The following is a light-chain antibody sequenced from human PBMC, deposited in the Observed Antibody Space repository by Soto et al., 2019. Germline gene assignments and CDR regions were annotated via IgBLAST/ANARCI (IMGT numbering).Light chain of an antibody. CDR2: DAS. Sequence: EIVLTQSPATLSLSPGERATLSCRASQSVSSYLAWYQQKPGQALRLLIYDASNRATGIPTRFSGSGSGTVFTLTISILPAEDFVVYYCQQRSNWPLTFGGGTKVEIK. CDR1: QSVSSY. J-gene: IGKJ4*01. V-gene: IGKV3-11*01. CDR3: QQRSNWPLT.